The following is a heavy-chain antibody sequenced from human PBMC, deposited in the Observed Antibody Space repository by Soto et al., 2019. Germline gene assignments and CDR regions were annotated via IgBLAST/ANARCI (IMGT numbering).Heavy chain of an antibody. Sequence: SGPTLVNPTQTLTLTCTFSGFSLSTSGMCVSWIRQPPGKALEWLALMYWDDDKRYSPSLKSRLTITKDTSKNQVVLTMTNMDPVDTATYYCAHRRGSGSYYGDFDYWGQGTLVTVPS. CDR1: GFSLSTSGMC. CDR2: MYWDDDK. V-gene: IGHV2-5*08. J-gene: IGHJ4*02. D-gene: IGHD1-26*01. CDR3: AHRRGSGSYYGDFDY.